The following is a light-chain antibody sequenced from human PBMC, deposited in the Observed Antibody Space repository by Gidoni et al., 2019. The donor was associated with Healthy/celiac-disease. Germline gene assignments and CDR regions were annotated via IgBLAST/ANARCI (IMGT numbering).Light chain of an antibody. CDR2: DAS. Sequence: IVLTQSPATLSLSPGERATLSCRASQIVSSFLAWYQQKPGQAPRLLIYDASNRATGIPARFSGSGSGTDFTLTISSLEPEDFAVYYCQQRSNWPLTFXGXTKVEIK. J-gene: IGKJ4*01. CDR1: QIVSSF. V-gene: IGKV3-11*01. CDR3: QQRSNWPLT.